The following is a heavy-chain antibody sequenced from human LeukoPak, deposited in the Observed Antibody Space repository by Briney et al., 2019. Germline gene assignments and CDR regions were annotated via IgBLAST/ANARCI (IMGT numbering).Heavy chain of an antibody. D-gene: IGHD3-10*01. J-gene: IGHJ3*02. CDR1: GGTFSSYA. Sequence: ASVKVSCKASGGTFSSYAISWVRQAPGQGLEWMGRIIPILGIANYAQKFQGRVTITADKSTSTAYMELSSLRSEDTAVYYCARAGSGSYPITYDAFDIWGQGTMVTVSS. V-gene: IGHV1-69*04. CDR3: ARAGSGSYPITYDAFDI. CDR2: IIPILGIA.